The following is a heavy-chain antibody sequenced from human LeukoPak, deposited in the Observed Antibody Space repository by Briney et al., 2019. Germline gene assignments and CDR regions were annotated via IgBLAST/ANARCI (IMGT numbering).Heavy chain of an antibody. V-gene: IGHV5-51*01. Sequence: GESLKISCKASGYSFTNYWIGWVRQMPGKALEWMGTIYPGDSDTRYSPSFQGQVTISADKSINTAYLQRSSLKASDTAMYYCARSVGYYDILTAYYTLYYFDYWGQGTLVTVSS. CDR1: GYSFTNYW. J-gene: IGHJ4*02. D-gene: IGHD3-9*01. CDR3: ARSVGYYDILTAYYTLYYFDY. CDR2: IYPGDSDT.